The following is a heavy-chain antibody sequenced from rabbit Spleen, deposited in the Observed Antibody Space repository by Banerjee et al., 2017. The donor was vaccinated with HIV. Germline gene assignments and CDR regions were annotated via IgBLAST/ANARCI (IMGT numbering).Heavy chain of an antibody. Sequence: QSLEEAGGDLVKPGASLILTCTASGFSFSSSYYMCWVRQAPGKGLEWIACIYTGSSGSTYYARWATGRFTCSNTSSTTVTLQMTSLTAADAAAYFCAKGGDAFSFAFWGPGTLVTVS. D-gene: IGHD4-2*01. V-gene: IGHV1S40*01. CDR1: GFSFSSSYY. CDR3: AKGGDAFSFAF. J-gene: IGHJ6*01. CDR2: IYTGSSGST.